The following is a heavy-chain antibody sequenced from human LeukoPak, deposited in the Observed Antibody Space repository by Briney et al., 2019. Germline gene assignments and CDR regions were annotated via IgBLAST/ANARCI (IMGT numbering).Heavy chain of an antibody. Sequence: SETLSLTCTVSGGSISSSSYYWSWIRQPPGKGLEWIGYIYYSGSTNYNPSLKSRVTMSVDTSKNQFSLKLSSVTAADTAVYYCARDLRGSGSYYYYYYGMDVWGQGTTVTVSS. CDR1: GGSISSSSYY. V-gene: IGHV4-61*01. CDR2: IYYSGST. J-gene: IGHJ6*02. D-gene: IGHD3-10*01. CDR3: ARDLRGSGSYYYYYYGMDV.